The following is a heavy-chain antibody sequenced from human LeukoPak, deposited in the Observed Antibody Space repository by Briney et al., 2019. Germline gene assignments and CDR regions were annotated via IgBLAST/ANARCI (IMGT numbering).Heavy chain of an antibody. CDR3: ARRERYCSGGSCRHDAFDI. Sequence: GSLRLSCAASGFTVSSNYMSWVRQAPGKGLEWVSVIYSGGSTYYADSVKGRFTISRDNSKNTLYLQMNSLRAGDTAVYYCARRERYCSGGSCRHDAFDIWGQGTMVTVSS. CDR2: IYSGGST. D-gene: IGHD2-15*01. V-gene: IGHV3-66*01. J-gene: IGHJ3*02. CDR1: GFTVSSNY.